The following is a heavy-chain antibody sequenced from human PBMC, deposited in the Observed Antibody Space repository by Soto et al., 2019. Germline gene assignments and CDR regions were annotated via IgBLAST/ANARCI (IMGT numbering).Heavy chain of an antibody. D-gene: IGHD2-2*01. CDR1: GFTVSSNY. V-gene: IGHV3-53*01. J-gene: IGHJ6*03. CDR3: WGYCSSTSCPKTYYYYYMDV. Sequence: GSLRLSCAASGFTVSSNYMSWVRQAPGKGLEWVSVIYSGGSTYYADSVKGRFTISRDNSKNTLYLQMNSLRAEDTAVYYCWGYCSSTSCPKTYYYYYMDVWGKGTTVTVSS. CDR2: IYSGGST.